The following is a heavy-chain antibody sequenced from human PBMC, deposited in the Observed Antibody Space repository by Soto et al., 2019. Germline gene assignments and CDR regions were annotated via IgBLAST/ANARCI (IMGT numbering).Heavy chain of an antibody. J-gene: IGHJ5*02. CDR2: IYTSGST. D-gene: IGHD6-13*01. CDR3: ARWEAAAGFNWFDP. CDR1: GGSVSSYY. V-gene: IGHV4-4*07. Sequence: ETLSLTCTVSGGSVSSYYWSWIRQPAGRGLEWIGRIYTSGSTNYNPSLKSRVTMSVDTSKNQFSLKLSSVTAADTAVYYCARWEAAAGFNWFDPWGQGTLVTVSS.